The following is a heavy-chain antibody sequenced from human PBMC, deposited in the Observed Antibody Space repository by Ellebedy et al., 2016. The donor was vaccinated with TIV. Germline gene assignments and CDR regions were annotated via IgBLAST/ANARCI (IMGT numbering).Heavy chain of an antibody. V-gene: IGHV3-7*01. CDR1: GFTVSSNY. CDR2: IKQDGSKK. J-gene: IGHJ4*02. CDR3: ARDGSGWDTEHYFDY. Sequence: GGSLRLSCAASGFTVSSNYMSWVRQAPGKGLEWVANIKQDGSKKYYVDSVKGRFTISRDNSKNTLYLQMNSLRAEDTAVYYCARDGSGWDTEHYFDYWGQGTLVTVSS. D-gene: IGHD6-19*01.